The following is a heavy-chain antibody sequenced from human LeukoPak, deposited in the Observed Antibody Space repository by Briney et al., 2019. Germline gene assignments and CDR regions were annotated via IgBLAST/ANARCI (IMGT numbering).Heavy chain of an antibody. Sequence: ASVKVSCKASGYTFTGYYMHWVRQAPGQGLEWMGWINLNSGGTNYAQKFQGRVTMTRDTSISTAYMELSRLRSDDTAVYYCARLEWELLNAFDIWGQGTMVTVSS. V-gene: IGHV1-2*02. J-gene: IGHJ3*02. CDR1: GYTFTGYY. D-gene: IGHD1-26*01. CDR2: INLNSGGT. CDR3: ARLEWELLNAFDI.